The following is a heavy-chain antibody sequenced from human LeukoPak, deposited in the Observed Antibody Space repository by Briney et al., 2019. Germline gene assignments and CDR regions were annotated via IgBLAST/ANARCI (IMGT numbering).Heavy chain of an antibody. CDR1: GGSISSYY. CDR3: ASSAAVGGVKWFDP. CDR2: IHNTGST. J-gene: IGHJ5*02. V-gene: IGHV4-4*07. D-gene: IGHD6-19*01. Sequence: SETLSLTCTVFGGSISSYYWSWIRQTAGKGLEWIGRIHNTGSTDYSPSLRSRVTISVDKSKNQLSLKLNSVTAADTAVYYCASSAAVGGVKWFDPWGQGTLVTVPS.